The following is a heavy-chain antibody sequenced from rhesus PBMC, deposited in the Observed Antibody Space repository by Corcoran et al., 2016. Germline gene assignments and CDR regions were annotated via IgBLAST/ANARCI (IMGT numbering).Heavy chain of an antibody. CDR3: SGTERLQYYYDSGYYPDY. D-gene: IGHD3-28*01. CDR1: GGSISDDYY. J-gene: IGHJ4*01. CDR2: IYGSSGST. Sequence: QVQLQESGPGLVKPSETLSLTCAVSGGSISDDYYWSWIRQPPGKGLEWIGYIYGSSGSTNYNPSLKNRVTISKDTSKNQFAMKRSSVTAADTAVYYCSGTERLQYYYDSGYYPDYWGQGVLVTVSS. V-gene: IGHV4S7*01.